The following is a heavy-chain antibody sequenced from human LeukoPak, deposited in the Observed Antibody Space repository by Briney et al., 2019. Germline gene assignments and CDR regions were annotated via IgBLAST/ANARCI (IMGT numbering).Heavy chain of an antibody. CDR2: IYSGGST. CDR3: ARDRNSGVWFGEGMVEDY. CDR1: GFTVSSNY. Sequence: GGSLRLSCAASGFTVSSNYMSWVRQAPGKGLEWVSVIYSGGSTYYADSVKGRFTISRDNSKNTLYLQMNSLRAEDTAVYYCARDRNSGVWFGEGMVEDYWGQGTLVTVSS. J-gene: IGHJ4*02. D-gene: IGHD3-10*01. V-gene: IGHV3-66*01.